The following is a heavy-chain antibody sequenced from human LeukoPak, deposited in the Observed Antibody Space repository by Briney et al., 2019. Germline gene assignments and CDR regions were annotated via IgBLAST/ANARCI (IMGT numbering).Heavy chain of an antibody. D-gene: IGHD3-22*01. CDR3: ARDRKNPDYYDSSVNWFDP. J-gene: IGHJ5*02. CDR2: ISAYNGNT. V-gene: IGHV1-18*01. Sequence: ASVKVSCKASGYTFTSYGISWVRQAPGQGLEWMGWISAYNGNTNYAQKLQGRVTMTTDTSTSTAYMELRSLRSDGTAVYYCARDRKNPDYYDSSVNWFDPWGQGTLVTVSS. CDR1: GYTFTSYG.